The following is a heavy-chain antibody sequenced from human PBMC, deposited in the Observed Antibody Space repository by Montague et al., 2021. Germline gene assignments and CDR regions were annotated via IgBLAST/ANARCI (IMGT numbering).Heavy chain of an antibody. J-gene: IGHJ4*02. CDR3: AKNRAAPGRSSFDY. CDR1: GFTFSGYA. V-gene: IGHV3-23*01. D-gene: IGHD6-13*01. CDR2: TSATGGGT. Sequence: SLRLSCAASGFTFSGYAMSWVRQAPGKELEWVPGTSATGGGTFYADSVKGRFIISRDNSKNTLFLQMNSLRADDTAVYYCAKNRAAPGRSSFDYWGQGTLVTVSS.